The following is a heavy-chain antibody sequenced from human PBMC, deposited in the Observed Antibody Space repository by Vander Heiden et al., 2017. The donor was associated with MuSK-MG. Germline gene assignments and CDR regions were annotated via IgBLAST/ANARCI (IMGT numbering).Heavy chain of an antibody. V-gene: IGHV1-69*17. Sequence: QVQLVQSGAEVKKPGSSVKVSCKASGGTFSSYAISWVRQAPGQGLEWMGGIIPIFGIANYAQKFQGRVTITADKSTSTAYMELSSLRSEDTAVYYCGLGYYYDSSGYYLPLDYWGQGTLVTVSS. CDR2: IIPIFGIA. CDR1: GGTFSSYA. J-gene: IGHJ4*02. D-gene: IGHD3-22*01. CDR3: GLGYYYDSSGYYLPLDY.